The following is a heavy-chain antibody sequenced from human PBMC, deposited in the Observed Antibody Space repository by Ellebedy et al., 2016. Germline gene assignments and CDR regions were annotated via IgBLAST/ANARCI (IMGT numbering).Heavy chain of an antibody. CDR3: ARDPANPTPPDY. V-gene: IGHV3-74*01. Sequence: ETLSLTCVVSGFSVSSNYLSWVRQASGKGLEWVSRISVDGSGTTYADSVRGRFTISRDNAKNTLYLQMNSLGAEDSAVYFCARDPANPTPPDYWGQGTLVTVSS. J-gene: IGHJ4*02. CDR1: GFSVSSNY. CDR2: ISVDGSGT.